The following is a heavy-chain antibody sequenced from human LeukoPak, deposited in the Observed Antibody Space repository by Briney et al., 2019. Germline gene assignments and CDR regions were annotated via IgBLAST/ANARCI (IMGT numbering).Heavy chain of an antibody. Sequence: SVTVSFKASGGTFSSYAISWVRQAPGQGLEWMGGIIPIFGTANYAQKFQGRVTITADESTSTAYMELSSLRSEDTAVYYCARSGSSWSRDWFDPWGQGTLVTVSS. CDR3: ARSGSSWSRDWFDP. V-gene: IGHV1-69*13. J-gene: IGHJ5*02. CDR2: IIPIFGTA. CDR1: GGTFSSYA. D-gene: IGHD6-13*01.